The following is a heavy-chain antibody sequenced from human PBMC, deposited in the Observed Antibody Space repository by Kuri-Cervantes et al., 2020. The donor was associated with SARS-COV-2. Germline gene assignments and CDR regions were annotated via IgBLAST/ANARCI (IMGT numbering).Heavy chain of an antibody. V-gene: IGHV3-30*06. J-gene: IGHJ6*02. CDR1: GFTFSSYG. Sequence: GGSLRLSCAASGFTFSSYGMHWVRQAPGKGLEWVAVISYDGSNKYYADSVKGRFTISRDNSKNTLYLQMNSLRAEDTAVYYCARAGNLYYYYGMDVWGQGTTVTVSS. CDR2: ISYDGSNK. D-gene: IGHD4-23*01. CDR3: ARAGNLYYYYGMDV.